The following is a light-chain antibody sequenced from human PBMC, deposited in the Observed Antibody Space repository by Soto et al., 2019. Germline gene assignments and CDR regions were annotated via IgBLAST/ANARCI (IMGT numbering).Light chain of an antibody. V-gene: IGKV1-39*01. Sequence: DIQMTQSPSSLSASVGDRVTITCRASQSISSFLNWYQQKPGKAPKLLIYDASTLQSGVPSRFSGSGSGTDFTLTISSLQPEDFATYYCQQIYRSPWTFGQGTRVEIK. CDR3: QQIYRSPWT. CDR1: QSISSF. J-gene: IGKJ1*01. CDR2: DAS.